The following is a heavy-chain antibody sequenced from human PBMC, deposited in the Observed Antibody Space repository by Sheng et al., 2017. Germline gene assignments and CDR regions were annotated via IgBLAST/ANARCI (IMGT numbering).Heavy chain of an antibody. D-gene: IGHD3-3*01. J-gene: IGHJ6*02. CDR2: FLPRYGTA. Sequence: QVQLVQSGPEMKKPGSSVKVSCKASGGTFSNYAIAWVRQAPGQGLEWMGGFLPRYGTANYAQKFRGRLTINADESTSTASLDLSNLRSEDTAVYYCAMYYDVLSGHFPGYYKGLDVWDQGP. CDR1: GGTFSNYA. V-gene: IGHV1-69*01. CDR3: AMYYDVLSGHFPGYYKGLDV.